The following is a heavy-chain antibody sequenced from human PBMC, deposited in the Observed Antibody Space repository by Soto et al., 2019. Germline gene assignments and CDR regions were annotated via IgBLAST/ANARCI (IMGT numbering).Heavy chain of an antibody. CDR1: GGSISSRTFW. V-gene: IGHV4-39*01. CDR3: ARHPRDDYNYGGSGIFDY. D-gene: IGHD4-4*01. J-gene: IGHJ4*02. CDR2: MYYSGSS. Sequence: SETLSLTCSVSGGSISSRTFWWAWIRQPPGKGLEWIGDMYYSGSSYSSPSLKSRVTLSVDTSKNQLSLKLNSATAADTAVYYCARHPRDDYNYGGSGIFDYWGQGTLVTVSS.